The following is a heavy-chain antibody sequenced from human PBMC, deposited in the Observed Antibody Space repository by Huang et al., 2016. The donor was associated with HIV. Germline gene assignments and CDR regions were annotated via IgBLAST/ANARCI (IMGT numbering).Heavy chain of an antibody. D-gene: IGHD2-15*01. CDR2: IKIDGRTT. CDR3: ARAGGFEI. J-gene: IGHJ3*02. CDR1: GFKFSNYW. Sequence: EEHLVESGGGLVQPGGSVRLSCEASGFKFSNYWMHWVRQAPGKGLMWVSRIKIDGRTTDYADAVKGRVTISRDNAKNTLYLQMSSLTAEDTAIYYCARAGGFEIWGQGTVVTVSS. V-gene: IGHV3-74*01.